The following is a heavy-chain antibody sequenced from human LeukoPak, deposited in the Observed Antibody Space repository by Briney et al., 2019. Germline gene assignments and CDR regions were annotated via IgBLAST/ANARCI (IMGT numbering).Heavy chain of an antibody. CDR1: GGSISSYY. Sequence: SETLSLTCTVSGGSISSYYWSWIRQPPGKGLEWVGYIYYSGSTYYNPSLKSRVTISVDTSKNQFSLKLSSVTAADTAVYYCARVRGRITIFGVADTMFDYWGQGTLVTVSS. CDR2: IYYSGST. D-gene: IGHD3-3*01. J-gene: IGHJ4*02. V-gene: IGHV4-59*08. CDR3: ARVRGRITIFGVADTMFDY.